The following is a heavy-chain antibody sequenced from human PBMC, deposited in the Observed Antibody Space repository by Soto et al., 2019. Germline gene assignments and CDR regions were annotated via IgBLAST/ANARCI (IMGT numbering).Heavy chain of an antibody. Sequence: ASVKVSCKASGYTFTSYGISWVRQAPGQRLEWMGWINAANGNTKYSQKFQGRVTIIRDTSASTAYMELTSLRSEDTAVYYCARSAVSPFGGLIGPFDYWGQGTLVTVSS. CDR3: ARSAVSPFGGLIGPFDY. CDR1: GYTFTSYG. D-gene: IGHD3-16*02. V-gene: IGHV1-3*01. CDR2: INAANGNT. J-gene: IGHJ4*02.